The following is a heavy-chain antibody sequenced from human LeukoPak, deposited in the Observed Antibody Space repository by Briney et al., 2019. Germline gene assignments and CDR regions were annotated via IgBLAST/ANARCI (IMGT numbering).Heavy chain of an antibody. CDR1: GFTFSHYW. J-gene: IGHJ6*03. CDR3: ARVTTGYDSSGTIYYYYYYMDV. CDR2: IKEDGSEK. Sequence: GGSLRLSCAPSGFTFSHYWMSWVRQAPGKGLEWVANIKEDGSEKYYVDSVKGRFTISRDNAKNSLSLQVNSLRAEDTAVYYCARVTTGYDSSGTIYYYYYYMDVWGKGTTATISS. V-gene: IGHV3-7*01. D-gene: IGHD3-22*01.